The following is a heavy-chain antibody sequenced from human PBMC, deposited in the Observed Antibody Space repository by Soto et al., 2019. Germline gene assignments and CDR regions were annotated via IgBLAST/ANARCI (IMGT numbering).Heavy chain of an antibody. D-gene: IGHD2-21*01. Sequence: EVQLVESGGGLIQPGGSLRLSCAASGFTVSNNYMSWVRQAPGKGLEWVSVIYSGGTTYYADSVKGRFTISRDSSKNTLYLQINSLSAEDTAVYYCARGFQSSFGYWGQGTLVTVSS. CDR2: IYSGGTT. CDR1: GFTVSNNY. V-gene: IGHV3-53*01. CDR3: ARGFQSSFGY. J-gene: IGHJ4*02.